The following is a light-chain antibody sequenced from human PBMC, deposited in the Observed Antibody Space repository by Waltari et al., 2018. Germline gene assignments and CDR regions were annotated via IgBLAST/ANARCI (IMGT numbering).Light chain of an antibody. J-gene: IGKJ4*01. CDR2: GAS. V-gene: IGKV3-11*01. CDR3: QQRSNWPLT. Sequence: DIVLTQSPDTLSLSPGERATLSCRASQSVSSYLAWYQQKRGQAPRLLIYGASNRATGIPARFSGSGSGTDFTLTISTLEPEDFAVYYCQQRSNWPLTFGGGTKVEIK. CDR1: QSVSSY.